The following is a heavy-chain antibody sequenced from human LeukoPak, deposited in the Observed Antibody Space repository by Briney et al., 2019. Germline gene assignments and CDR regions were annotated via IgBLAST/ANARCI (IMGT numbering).Heavy chain of an antibody. CDR3: ARDLKGYDSSGYAHSY. V-gene: IGHV1-69*04. Sequence: SVKVSCKASGGTFSSYAISWVRQAPGQGLEWMGRIIPVLGIANYAQKFQGRVTITADKSTSTAYMELSSLRSEDTAVYYCARDLKGYDSSGYAHSYWGQGTLVTVSS. J-gene: IGHJ4*02. D-gene: IGHD3-22*01. CDR1: GGTFSSYA. CDR2: IIPVLGIA.